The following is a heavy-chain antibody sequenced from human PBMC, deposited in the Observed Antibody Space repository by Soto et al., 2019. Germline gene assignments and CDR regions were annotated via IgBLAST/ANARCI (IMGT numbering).Heavy chain of an antibody. J-gene: IGHJ3*02. CDR3: ARVWAWYKDAFDI. V-gene: IGHV1-46*01. D-gene: IGHD1-1*01. CDR1: GYTFTSYY. Sequence: ASVKVSCKASGYTFTSYYMHWVRQAPGQGLEWMGIINPSGGSTSYAQKFQGRVTMTRDTSTSTVYMELRSLRSEDTAVYYCARVWAWYKDAFDIRGQGTMVTVSS. CDR2: INPSGGST.